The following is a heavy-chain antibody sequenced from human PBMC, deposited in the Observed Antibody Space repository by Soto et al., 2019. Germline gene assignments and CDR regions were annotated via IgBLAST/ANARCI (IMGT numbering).Heavy chain of an antibody. CDR1: GFTFSRYG. CDR2: IWHDGSEK. J-gene: IGHJ5*01. V-gene: IGHV3-33*06. CDR3: VKEWAVAGTVEANWFES. D-gene: IGHD6-19*01. Sequence: QVRLVESGGGVVQPGRSLRLSCAASGFTFSRYGMHWVRQAPGKGLEWAAVIWHDGSEKYYAESVKGRCTISRDNSKNTLYLEMNSLRGEDTAVYYCVKEWAVAGTVEANWFESWGQGTLVTVSS.